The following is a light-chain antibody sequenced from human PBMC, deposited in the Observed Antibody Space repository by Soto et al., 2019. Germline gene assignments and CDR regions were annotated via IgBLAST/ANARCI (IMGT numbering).Light chain of an antibody. V-gene: IGKV3-20*01. Sequence: IVLTQSPVTLSLSPGERVTLSFRASQSVSSSYLAWYQQKPGQAPRLLIYAASSRATGIPDRFSGSGSGTDFTLTISRLEPEDFAVYYCQQYGSSPGTFGQGTKVDI. CDR1: QSVSSSY. CDR3: QQYGSSPGT. CDR2: AAS. J-gene: IGKJ1*01.